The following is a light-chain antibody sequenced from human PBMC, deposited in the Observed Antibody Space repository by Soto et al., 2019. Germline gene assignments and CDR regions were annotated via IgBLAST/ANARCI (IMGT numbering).Light chain of an antibody. J-gene: IGLJ3*02. CDR3: SSYTSSSTWV. CDR1: NSDLGGYNS. CDR2: AVS. Sequence: QSALTQPASVSGSPGQSITISCTGTNSDLGGYNSVSWYQQHPGKAPKLMIYAVSNRPSGVSNRFSGSKSGNTASLTISGLQAEDEADYYCSSYTSSSTWVFGGGTKVTVL. V-gene: IGLV2-14*03.